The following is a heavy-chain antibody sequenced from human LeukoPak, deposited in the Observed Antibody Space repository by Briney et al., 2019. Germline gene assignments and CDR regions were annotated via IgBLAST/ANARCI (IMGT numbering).Heavy chain of an antibody. V-gene: IGHV1-69*13. J-gene: IGHJ6*02. Sequence: ASGKVSCKASGYTFTSYGISWVRQAPGQGLEWMGGIIPIFGTANYAQKFQGRVTITADESTSTAYMELSSLRSEDTAVYYCARYSRSPSYDILTGYYGSYYYYGMDVWGQGTTVTVSS. D-gene: IGHD3-9*01. CDR1: GYTFTSYG. CDR3: ARYSRSPSYDILTGYYGSYYYYGMDV. CDR2: IIPIFGTA.